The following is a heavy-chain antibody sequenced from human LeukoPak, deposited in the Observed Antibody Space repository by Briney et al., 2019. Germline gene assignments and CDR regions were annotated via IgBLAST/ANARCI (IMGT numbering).Heavy chain of an antibody. CDR2: IRFDGSNK. V-gene: IGHV3-30*02. J-gene: IGHJ4*02. D-gene: IGHD3-10*01. Sequence: GGSLRLSCVASGFTFSNYGMHWVRQAPGKGLEWVAFIRFDGSNKYYADSVKDRFTISRDNSKNSLFLQMSSRTADDTAVYYCPTPSSLRYGSGSPDYWGQGTLVTVSS. CDR3: PTPSSLRYGSGSPDY. CDR1: GFTFSNYG.